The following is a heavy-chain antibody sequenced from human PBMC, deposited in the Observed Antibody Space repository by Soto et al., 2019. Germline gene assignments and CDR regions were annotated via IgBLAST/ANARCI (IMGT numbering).Heavy chain of an antibody. V-gene: IGHV1-3*01. J-gene: IGHJ5*02. Sequence: ASVKVSCKASGYIFANYAMQWVRQAPGQGLEWMGYINPGNGNTKYSQKFQGRLTISRDTSANTVYMDLSSLTSKDTAIYYCARVVKNFSGSGDTCFDPWGQGTLVTVPS. CDR2: INPGNGNT. CDR3: ARVVKNFSGSGDTCFDP. D-gene: IGHD3-10*01. CDR1: GYIFANYA.